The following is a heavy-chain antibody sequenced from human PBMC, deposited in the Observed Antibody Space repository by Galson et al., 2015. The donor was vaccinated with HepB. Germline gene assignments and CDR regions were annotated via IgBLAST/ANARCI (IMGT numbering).Heavy chain of an antibody. J-gene: IGHJ6*02. CDR3: ARALGSRTAMVTGNYYGMDV. V-gene: IGHV1-18*01. D-gene: IGHD5-18*01. CDR2: ISAYNGNT. CDR1: GYTFTSHG. Sequence: SEKVSCKASGYTFTSHGISWVRHAPGQGLEWMGWISAYNGNTNYAQKLQGRVTMTTDTSTSTAYMELRSLRSDDTAVYYCARALGSRTAMVTGNYYGMDVWGQGTTVTVSS.